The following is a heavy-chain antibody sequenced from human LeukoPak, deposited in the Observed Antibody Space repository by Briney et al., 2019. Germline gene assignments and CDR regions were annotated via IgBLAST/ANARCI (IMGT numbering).Heavy chain of an antibody. CDR1: GYTLTSHG. V-gene: IGHV1-18*01. D-gene: IGHD3-16*02. CDR2: VSGYNGNT. CDR3: ARDRPVMITFGGVIIAAY. Sequence: ASVKVSCKTSGYTLTSHGINWLRQAPGQGLEWMGWVSGYNGNTDYAQKFQGRVTMTTDRSTNTVYMELRSLRSDDTAAYYCARDRPVMITFGGVIIAAYWGQGTLVSVSS. J-gene: IGHJ4*02.